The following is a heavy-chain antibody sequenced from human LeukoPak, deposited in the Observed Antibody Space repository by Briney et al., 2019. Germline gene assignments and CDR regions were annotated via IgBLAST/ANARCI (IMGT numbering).Heavy chain of an antibody. V-gene: IGHV3-7*01. Sequence: GGSLRLSCAASGFAFSSYWMSWVRQAPGKGLEWVANIKQDGSEKYYVDSVKGRFTISRDNAKNSLYLQMNSLRAEDTAVYYCARDLLDYGSAFDIWGQGTMVTVSS. D-gene: IGHD3-10*01. CDR1: GFAFSSYW. J-gene: IGHJ3*02. CDR3: ARDLLDYGSAFDI. CDR2: IKQDGSEK.